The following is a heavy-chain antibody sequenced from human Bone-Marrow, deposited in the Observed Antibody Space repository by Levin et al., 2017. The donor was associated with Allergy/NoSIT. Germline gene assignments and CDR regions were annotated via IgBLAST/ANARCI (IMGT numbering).Heavy chain of an antibody. D-gene: IGHD6-13*01. CDR2: ISSSSSYT. CDR1: GFTFSDYY. CDR3: ARDLGLAATGHYYYYGMDG. Sequence: GGSLRLSCAASGFTFSDYYMSWIRQAPGKGLEWVSYISSSSSYTNYADSVKGRFTISRDNAKNSLYLQMNSLRAEDTAVYYCARDLGLAATGHYYYYGMDGWGQGTTVTVSS. J-gene: IGHJ6*02. V-gene: IGHV3-11*05.